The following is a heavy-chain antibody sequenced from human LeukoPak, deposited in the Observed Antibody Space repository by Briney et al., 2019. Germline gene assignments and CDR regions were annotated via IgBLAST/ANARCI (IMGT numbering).Heavy chain of an antibody. D-gene: IGHD1-14*01. CDR1: TFSVSNYY. J-gene: IGHJ3*01. CDR2: IYTGGYT. V-gene: IGHV3-66*02. CDR3: ARDHNDLDAFDV. Sequence: GGSLRLSCTASTFSVSNYYMSWVRQAPGKGLEWVSVIYTGGYTYYADAVQGRFTISRDLSQNTVFLHMNSLRAEDTALYYCARDHNDLDAFDVWGQGTMVTVSS.